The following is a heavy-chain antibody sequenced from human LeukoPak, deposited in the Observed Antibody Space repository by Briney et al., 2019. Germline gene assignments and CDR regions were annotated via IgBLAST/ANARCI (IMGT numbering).Heavy chain of an antibody. CDR3: ASTLYYYDSSGPGGSDAFDI. V-gene: IGHV4-38-2*01. CDR1: GYSISSGYY. Sequence: PSETLSLTCAVSGYSISSGYYWGWIRQPPGKGLEWIGSIYYSGSTYYNPSLKSRVTISVDTSKNQFSLNLSSVTAADTAVYYCASTLYYYDSSGPGGSDAFDIWGQGTMVTVSS. D-gene: IGHD3-22*01. CDR2: IYYSGST. J-gene: IGHJ3*02.